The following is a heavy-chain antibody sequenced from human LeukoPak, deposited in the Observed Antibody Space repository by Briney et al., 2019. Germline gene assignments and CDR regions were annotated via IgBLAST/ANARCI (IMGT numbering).Heavy chain of an antibody. D-gene: IGHD3-22*01. CDR3: GFGVIGSGYSDFDY. V-gene: IGHV3-7*01. Sequence: GGSLRLSCAASGFTFSSYWISWVRQAPGKGLEWVANIKQDGSEKYYVDSVKGRFTISRDNAKNSLYLQMNSLRAEDTAVYYCGFGVIGSGYSDFDYWGQGTLVTVSS. J-gene: IGHJ4*02. CDR2: IKQDGSEK. CDR1: GFTFSSYW.